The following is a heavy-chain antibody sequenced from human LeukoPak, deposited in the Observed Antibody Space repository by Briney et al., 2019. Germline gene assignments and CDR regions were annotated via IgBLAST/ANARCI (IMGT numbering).Heavy chain of an antibody. CDR2: ISGDGGTI. CDR3: ARDGKATNDY. V-gene: IGHV3-64*01. Sequence: GGSLRLSCAASGFTFSGYAMQWVRRAPEKRPEYVSGISGDGGTIYYASSVKGRFTISRDNSKNTLYLQMGSLRAEDMAVYYCARDGKATNDYWGQGTLVTVSS. CDR1: GFTFSGYA. J-gene: IGHJ4*02. D-gene: IGHD5-24*01.